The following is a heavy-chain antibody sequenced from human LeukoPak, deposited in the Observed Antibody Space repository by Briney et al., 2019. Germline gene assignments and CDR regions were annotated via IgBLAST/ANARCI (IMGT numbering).Heavy chain of an antibody. CDR1: GFTFSSYA. CDR3: VRGAETGTSRFDY. Sequence: GGSLRLSCAASGFTFSSYAMSWVRQAPGKGLEWVSAISGSGGSTYYADSVKGRFTISRDNSKNTLYLQMNSLRAEDMAVYYCVRGAETGTSRFDYWGQGILVTVSS. CDR2: ISGSGGST. V-gene: IGHV3-23*01. D-gene: IGHD6-19*01. J-gene: IGHJ4*02.